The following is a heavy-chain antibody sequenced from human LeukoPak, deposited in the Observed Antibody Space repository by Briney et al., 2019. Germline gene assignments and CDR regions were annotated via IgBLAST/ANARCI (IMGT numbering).Heavy chain of an antibody. V-gene: IGHV3-23*01. J-gene: IGHJ6*03. CDR1: GFTFRGYA. CDR3: GSNPAMIIDCDYNMDV. Sequence: GGPLRLSCLASGFTFRGYAMSWVRQAPGKGLGWVSTIIRSCSSKYYADSAKRRFTSTRDDTTNTQYLLMNSLIADDKTVYYCGSNPAMIIDCDYNMDVWGKGTTVTVSS. CDR2: IIRSCSSK. D-gene: IGHD5-18*01.